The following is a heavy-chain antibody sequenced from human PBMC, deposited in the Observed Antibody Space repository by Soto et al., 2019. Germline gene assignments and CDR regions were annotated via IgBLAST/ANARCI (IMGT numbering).Heavy chain of an antibody. CDR3: ARRLTTETTVFDY. J-gene: IGHJ4*01. CDR1: GITLYNYA. CDR2: INGGGFNT. D-gene: IGHD4-4*01. V-gene: IGHV3-23*01. Sequence: EVQLLESGGGLVQPGGSLRLSCAAAGITLYNYAMSWVRQAPGKGLEWVSTINGGGFNTYYADPVKGRFTISRDNSRNMLYLQMSSLGAEDTAVYYCARRLTTETTVFDYWGHGTLVTVSS.